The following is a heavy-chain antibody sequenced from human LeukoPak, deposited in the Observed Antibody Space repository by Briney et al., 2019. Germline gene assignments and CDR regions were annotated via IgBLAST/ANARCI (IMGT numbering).Heavy chain of an antibody. Sequence: ASVKVSCKASGYTFTGYYMHWVRQAPGQGLEWMGWINPNCGGTNYAQKFQGRVTMTRDTSISTAYMELSRLRSDDTAVYYCARDDSSGYYYEGAFYDYWGQGTLVTVSS. V-gene: IGHV1-2*02. CDR3: ARDDSSGYYYEGAFYDY. CDR1: GYTFTGYY. D-gene: IGHD3-22*01. CDR2: INPNCGGT. J-gene: IGHJ4*02.